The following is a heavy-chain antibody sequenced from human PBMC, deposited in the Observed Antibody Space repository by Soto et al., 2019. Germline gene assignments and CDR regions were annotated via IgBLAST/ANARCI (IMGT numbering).Heavy chain of an antibody. V-gene: IGHV5-51*01. CDR1: GYTFTDYW. J-gene: IGHJ5*02. CDR2: IYPGDSDT. D-gene: IGHD1-1*01. Sequence: PGESRKISCKGYGYTFTDYWIGWVRQMPGKGLELIGLIYPGDSDTRYSPSFQDRVTSSADKSISPAFLQWSSLRASDTAMYYCASQKTVIRGPLSSNWFDPWGQGTLVTVSS. CDR3: ASQKTVIRGPLSSNWFDP.